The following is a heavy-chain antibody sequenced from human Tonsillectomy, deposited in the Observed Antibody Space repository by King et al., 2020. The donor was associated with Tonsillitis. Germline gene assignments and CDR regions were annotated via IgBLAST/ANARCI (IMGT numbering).Heavy chain of an antibody. CDR3: AKDFYGSGSYYPFDY. V-gene: IGHV3-30*18. J-gene: IGHJ4*02. CDR1: GFTFSSYG. CDR2: ISYDGSNK. Sequence: VQLVESGGGVVQPGRSLRLSCAASGFTFSSYGMHWVRQAPGKGLEWVAVISYDGSNKYYADSVKGRFTISRDNSKNTLYLQMNSLRAEDTAVYYCAKDFYGSGSYYPFDYWGQGTLVTASS. D-gene: IGHD3-10*01.